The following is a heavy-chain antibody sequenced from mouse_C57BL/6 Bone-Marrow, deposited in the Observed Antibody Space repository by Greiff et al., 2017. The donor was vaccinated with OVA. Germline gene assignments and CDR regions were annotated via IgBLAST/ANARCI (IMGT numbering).Heavy chain of an antibody. J-gene: IGHJ1*03. CDR1: GFTFSSYA. CDR3: ATSYGNYFRGYFDV. V-gene: IGHV5-4*01. D-gene: IGHD2-10*01. CDR2: ISDGGSYN. Sequence: EVQRVESGGGLVKPGGSLKLSCAASGFTFSSYAMSWVRQTPEKRLEWVATISDGGSYNYYPDNVKGRFTISRDNAKNNLYLQMRHLKSEDTAIYYCATSYGNYFRGYFDVWGTGTTVTVSS.